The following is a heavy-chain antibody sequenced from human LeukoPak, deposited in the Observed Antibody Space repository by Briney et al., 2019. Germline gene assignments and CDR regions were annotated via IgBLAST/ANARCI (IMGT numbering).Heavy chain of an antibody. D-gene: IGHD2-2*01. Sequence: PGGSLRLSCAASGFTVSSSYVNWVRQAPGKGLEWVSVIYSGGSAYYADSVKGRFTTSRDNSKNTLDLQMNSLRTEDTAVYYCARGLGSSTTWGAIDIWGQGTMVTVSS. CDR3: ARGLGSSTTWGAIDI. CDR1: GFTVSSSY. J-gene: IGHJ3*02. CDR2: IYSGGSA. V-gene: IGHV3-66*02.